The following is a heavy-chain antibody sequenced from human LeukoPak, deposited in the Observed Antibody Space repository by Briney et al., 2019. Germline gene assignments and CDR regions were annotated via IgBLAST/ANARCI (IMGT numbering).Heavy chain of an antibody. CDR3: ARGGPIGYCSSGSCYDAFDI. CDR1: GYTFTGYY. J-gene: IGHJ3*02. D-gene: IGHD2-15*01. CDR2: INPNSGGT. Sequence: ASVKVSCKASGYTFTGYYMHWVRQAPGQGLEWMGWINPNSGGTNYAQKFQGRVTMTRDTSISTAYMELSRLRSDDTAVYYCARGGPIGYCSSGSCYDAFDIWGQGTMVTVSS. V-gene: IGHV1-2*02.